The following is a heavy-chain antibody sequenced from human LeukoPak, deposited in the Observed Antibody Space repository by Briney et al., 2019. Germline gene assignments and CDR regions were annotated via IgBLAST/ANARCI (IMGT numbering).Heavy chain of an antibody. Sequence: ASVKVSCKASGYTFTSYGISWVRQAPGQGLEWMGWISAYNGNTNYAQKLQGRVTMTTDTSTSTAYMELRSLRSDDTAVYYCARDLDIVVVVPSSHTAFDPWGQGTLVTASS. CDR3: ARDLDIVVVVPSSHTAFDP. CDR2: ISAYNGNT. CDR1: GYTFTSYG. J-gene: IGHJ5*02. V-gene: IGHV1-18*01. D-gene: IGHD2-15*01.